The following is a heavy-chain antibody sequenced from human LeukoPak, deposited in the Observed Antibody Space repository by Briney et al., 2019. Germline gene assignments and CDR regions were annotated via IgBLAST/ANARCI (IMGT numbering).Heavy chain of an antibody. CDR2: IYSGGRT. CDR3: ARVYYYYDGSGYPLDAFDI. J-gene: IGHJ3*02. D-gene: IGHD3-22*01. CDR1: GFTVSSNY. V-gene: IGHV3-53*01. Sequence: GGSVRLSCAASGFTVSSNYMSWVRQAPGKGLEWVSVIYSGGRTYYADSVKGRFTISRDNAKNSLYLQMNSLRAEDTAVYYCARVYYYYDGSGYPLDAFDIWGQGTMVTVSS.